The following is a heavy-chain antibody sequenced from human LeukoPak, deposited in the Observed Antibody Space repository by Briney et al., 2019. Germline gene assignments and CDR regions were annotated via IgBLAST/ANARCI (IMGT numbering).Heavy chain of an antibody. Sequence: SETLSLTCTVSGGSISSYYWSWIRQPPGKGLEWIGYIYYSGSTNYNPSLKSRVTISVDTSKNQFSLKLSSVTAADTAVYYCARYSKSPNGFDPWGQGTLVTVSS. V-gene: IGHV4-59*01. J-gene: IGHJ5*02. CDR3: ARYSKSPNGFDP. D-gene: IGHD4-11*01. CDR2: IYYSGST. CDR1: GGSISSYY.